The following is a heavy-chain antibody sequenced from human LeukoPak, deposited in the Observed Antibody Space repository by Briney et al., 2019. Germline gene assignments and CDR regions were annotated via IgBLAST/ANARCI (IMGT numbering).Heavy chain of an antibody. J-gene: IGHJ4*02. CDR1: GFTFSSYS. Sequence: GGSLGLSCAASGFTFSSYSMNWVRQAPGKGLEWVSSISSSSSYIYYADSVKGRFTISRDNAKNSLYLQMNSLRAEDTAVYYCASNSYDSSGYYYSWGLGTLVTVSS. CDR3: ASNSYDSSGYYYS. CDR2: ISSSSSYI. D-gene: IGHD3-22*01. V-gene: IGHV3-21*01.